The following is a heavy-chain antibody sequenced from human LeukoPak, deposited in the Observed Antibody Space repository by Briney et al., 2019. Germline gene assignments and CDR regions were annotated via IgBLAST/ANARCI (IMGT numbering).Heavy chain of an antibody. CDR1: GYTFTGYH. CDR3: ARDSLYGVVDY. Sequence: ASVKVSCKASGYTFTGYHMHWVRQAPGQGLEWMGRINPNSGDTSYAQKFQGRVTMTRDTSTSTVYMYLSSLRSEDTAVYYCARDSLYGVVDYWGQGTLVTVSS. D-gene: IGHD4-17*01. CDR2: INPNSGDT. V-gene: IGHV1-2*06. J-gene: IGHJ4*02.